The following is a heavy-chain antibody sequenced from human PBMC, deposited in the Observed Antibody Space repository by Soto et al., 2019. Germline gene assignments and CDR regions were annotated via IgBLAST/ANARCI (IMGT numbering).Heavy chain of an antibody. CDR3: AHGYSYAHYSVS. V-gene: IGHV2-5*02. D-gene: IGHD5-18*01. Sequence: QITLKESGPTLVKPTQTLTLTCTFSGFSLSTNAVGVGWIRQPPGKALEWLALIYWDDDKRYSPSLKSRLTITKDTSKKQVVLTMTNMDPLDRATYYCAHGYSYAHYSVSWGQGTLVTVSS. CDR2: IYWDDDK. CDR1: GFSLSTNAVG. J-gene: IGHJ4*02.